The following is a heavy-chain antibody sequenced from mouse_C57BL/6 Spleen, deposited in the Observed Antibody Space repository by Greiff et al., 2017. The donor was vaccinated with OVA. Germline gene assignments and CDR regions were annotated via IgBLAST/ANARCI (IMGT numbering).Heavy chain of an antibody. D-gene: IGHD2-1*01. CDR2: IWSGGST. V-gene: IGHV2-2*01. J-gene: IGHJ1*03. Sequence: VKLQQSGPGLVQPSQSLSITCTVSGFSLTSYGVHWVRQSPGKGLEWLGVIWSGGSTDYNAAFISRLSISKDNSKSQVFFKMNSLQADDTAIYYCARIYYGNYGYFDVWGTGTTVTVSS. CDR3: ARIYYGNYGYFDV. CDR1: GFSLTSYG.